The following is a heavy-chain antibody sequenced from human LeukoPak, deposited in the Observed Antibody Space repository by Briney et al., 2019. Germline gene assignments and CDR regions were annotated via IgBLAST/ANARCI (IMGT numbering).Heavy chain of an antibody. CDR3: ARTPLKLGDYYLDY. V-gene: IGHV3-53*04. CDR2: IYSGGST. D-gene: IGHD4-17*01. J-gene: IGHJ4*02. CDR1: GFTVSSNY. Sequence: GGSLRLSCAASGFTVSSNYMSWVCQAPGKGLEWVSVIYSGGSTYYADSVRGRFTISRHNSKNTLYLQMNSLRAEDTAVYYCARTPLKLGDYYLDYWGQGTLVTVSS.